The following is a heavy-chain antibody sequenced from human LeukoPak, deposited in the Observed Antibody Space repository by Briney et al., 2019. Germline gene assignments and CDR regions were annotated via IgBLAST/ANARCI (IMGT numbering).Heavy chain of an antibody. J-gene: IGHJ4*02. V-gene: IGHV3-23*01. Sequence: AGGSLRLSCAASGFTFSSYAMSWVRQAPGRGLEWVSTISGSGGGTYYADSVKGRFTLSRDNSMNTLYLQMNSLRAEDAAVYYCARVHTYYYDSSGYYSGCYFDYWGQGTLVTVSS. CDR3: ARVHTYYYDSSGYYSGCYFDY. CDR1: GFTFSSYA. CDR2: ISGSGGGT. D-gene: IGHD3-22*01.